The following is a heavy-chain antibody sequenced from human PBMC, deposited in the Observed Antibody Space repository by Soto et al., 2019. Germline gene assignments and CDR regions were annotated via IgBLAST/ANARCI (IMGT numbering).Heavy chain of an antibody. CDR3: ARREVYCSGGSCYFHFDY. V-gene: IGHV1-2*04. D-gene: IGHD2-15*01. CDR2: INPNSGGT. J-gene: IGHJ4*02. CDR1: GYTFTGYY. Sequence: QVQLVQSGAEVKKPGASVKVSCKASGYTFTGYYMHWVRQAPGQGLEWMGWINPNSGGTNYAQKFQGWVTMTRDTSISTAYMELSRLRSDDTAVYYCARREVYCSGGSCYFHFDYWGQGTLVTVSS.